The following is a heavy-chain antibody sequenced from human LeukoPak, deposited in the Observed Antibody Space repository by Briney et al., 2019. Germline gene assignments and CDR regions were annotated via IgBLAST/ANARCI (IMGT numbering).Heavy chain of an antibody. Sequence: SETLSLTCAVYGGSFSGYYWSWIRQPPGKGLEWIGEINHSGSTNYNPSLKSRVTISVDTSKNQFSLKLSSVTAADTAVYYCARPRRVTMVRGVSRNPFDYWGQGTPVTVSS. J-gene: IGHJ4*02. D-gene: IGHD3-10*01. CDR3: ARPRRVTMVRGVSRNPFDY. CDR2: INHSGST. CDR1: GGSFSGYY. V-gene: IGHV4-34*01.